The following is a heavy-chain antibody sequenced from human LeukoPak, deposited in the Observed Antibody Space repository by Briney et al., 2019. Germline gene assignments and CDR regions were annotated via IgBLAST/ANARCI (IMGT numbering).Heavy chain of an antibody. CDR3: ARDIGEV. V-gene: IGHV3-48*02. J-gene: IGHJ4*02. CDR1: GFTFSTYN. Sequence: PGGSLRLSCAASGFTFSTYNMIWVRQAPGKGLEWLSYISPSSSAIHYADSVKGRFTISRDNAKNSLYLQMNSLRDDDTALYYCARDIGEVWGQGTLVTVSS. CDR2: ISPSSSAI. D-gene: IGHD1-26*01.